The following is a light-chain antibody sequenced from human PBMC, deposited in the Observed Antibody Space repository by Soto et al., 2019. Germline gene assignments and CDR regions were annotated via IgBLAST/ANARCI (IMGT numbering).Light chain of an antibody. CDR1: QAIKSS. J-gene: IGKJ3*01. CDR2: DAS. Sequence: AIQLTQSPSSLSASVGDRVTITCRASQAIKSSLAWFQQKPEEPPELLISDASTLESGVPTRFSGSGSGTDFTLTIISLQSEDFATYYCQQYNYSLTFVPGTKVDLK. V-gene: IGKV1D-13*01. CDR3: QQYNYSLT.